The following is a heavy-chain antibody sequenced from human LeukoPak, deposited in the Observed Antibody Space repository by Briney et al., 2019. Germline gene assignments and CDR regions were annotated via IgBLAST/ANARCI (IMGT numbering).Heavy chain of an antibody. CDR1: GYTFTNYY. V-gene: IGHV1-46*03. CDR3: AVSAFDY. CDR2: INPSIGDT. Sequence: ASVKVSCEASGYTFTNYYIHWVRQAPGQGLEWVGIINPSIGDTKNAQKFRGRVTMTWDTSTSTVYMELSSLRYEDTAVYYCAVSAFDYWGQGTLVTVSS. D-gene: IGHD3-10*01. J-gene: IGHJ4*02.